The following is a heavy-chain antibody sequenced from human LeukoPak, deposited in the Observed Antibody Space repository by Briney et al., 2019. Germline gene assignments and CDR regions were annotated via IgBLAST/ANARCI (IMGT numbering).Heavy chain of an antibody. D-gene: IGHD7-27*01. Sequence: GGSLRLSCAASGFTVSSNYMNWVRQAPGKGLEWVSSISTSSNYIYYADSVKGRFTISRDNAKNSLYLQMNSLRAEDTAVYYCARLTGDLSYFDYWGQGTLVTVSS. J-gene: IGHJ4*02. V-gene: IGHV3-21*01. CDR1: GFTVSSNY. CDR3: ARLTGDLSYFDY. CDR2: ISTSSNYI.